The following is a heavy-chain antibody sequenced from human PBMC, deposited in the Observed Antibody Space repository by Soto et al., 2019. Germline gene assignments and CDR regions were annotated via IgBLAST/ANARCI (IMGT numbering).Heavy chain of an antibody. CDR3: ARHYSSGSRNWFDP. Sequence: SVTLSLTCSVSGGSINSSSYFWGWVRQPPGKGLEWIGSIYYSGSTYYNPSLRSRVTISVDTSKNQFSLKLSSVTAADTAVFYCARHYSSGSRNWFDPWGQETLGTVSS. CDR1: GGSINSSSYF. V-gene: IGHV4-39*01. D-gene: IGHD6-19*01. CDR2: IYYSGST. J-gene: IGHJ5*02.